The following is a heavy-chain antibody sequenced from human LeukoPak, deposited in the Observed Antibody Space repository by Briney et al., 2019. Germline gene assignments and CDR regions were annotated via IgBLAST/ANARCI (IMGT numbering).Heavy chain of an antibody. CDR1: GFTFSSYG. CDR3: TRDLMDYDVSTGLHHYYMDV. D-gene: IGHD3-9*01. CDR2: IRYDGSNK. J-gene: IGHJ6*02. V-gene: IGHV3-30*02. Sequence: GGSLRLSCAASGFTFSSYGMHWVRQAPGKGLEWVAFIRYDGSNKYYADSVKGRFTISRDNSKNTLYLQMNTLRVEDTAVYYCTRDLMDYDVSTGLHHYYMDVWGQGTTVTVSS.